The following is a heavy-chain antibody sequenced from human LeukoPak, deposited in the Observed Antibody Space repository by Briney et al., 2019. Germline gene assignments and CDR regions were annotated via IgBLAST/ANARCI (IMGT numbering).Heavy chain of an antibody. J-gene: IGHJ6*02. CDR2: ISWNSGSI. CDR1: GFTFDDYA. Sequence: AGGSLRLSCAASGFTFDDYAMHWVRQAPGKGLEWVSGISWNSGSIGYADSVKGRFTISRDNAKNSLYLQMNSLRAEDTALYYCAKGRIAVAGTLGYGMDVWGQGTTVTVSS. V-gene: IGHV3-9*01. D-gene: IGHD6-19*01. CDR3: AKGRIAVAGTLGYGMDV.